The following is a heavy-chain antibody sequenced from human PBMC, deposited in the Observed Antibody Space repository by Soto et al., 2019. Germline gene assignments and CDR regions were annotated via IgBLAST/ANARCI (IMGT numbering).Heavy chain of an antibody. CDR1: GGSFSGYY. Sequence: QVQLQQWGAGLLKPSETLSLTCAVYGGSFSGYYWSWIRQPPGKGLEWIGEINHSGSTNYNPSLKSRVTISVDTSKNQFSLKLSSVTAADTAVYYCAREDINCGGDCFSLWGQGTLVTVSS. CDR3: AREDINCGGDCFSL. D-gene: IGHD2-21*02. CDR2: INHSGST. J-gene: IGHJ4*02. V-gene: IGHV4-34*01.